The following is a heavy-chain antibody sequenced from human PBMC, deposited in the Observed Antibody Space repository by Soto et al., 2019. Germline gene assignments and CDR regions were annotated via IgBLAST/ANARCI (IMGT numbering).Heavy chain of an antibody. V-gene: IGHV1-2*04. CDR3: ARGPLGYYYYMDV. CDR1: GYTFTVYY. J-gene: IGHJ6*03. Sequence: QVQLVQSGAEVTKPGASVKVSCKASGYTFTVYYMHWVRQAPGQGLEWMGWINPNSGGTNYAQKFQGWVTMTRDTSISPAYTELSRLRSDDTAVYYCARGPLGYYYYMDVWGKGTTVTVSS. CDR2: INPNSGGT.